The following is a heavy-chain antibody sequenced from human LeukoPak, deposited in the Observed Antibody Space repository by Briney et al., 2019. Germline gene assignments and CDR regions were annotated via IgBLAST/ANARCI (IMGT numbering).Heavy chain of an antibody. Sequence: GGPLRLSCAASGFTVSSNYMSWVRQAPGKGLEWVSVIYSGGSTYYADSVKGRFTISRDNSKNTLYLQMNSLRAEDTAVYYCARDAYGARSDYWGQGTLVTVSS. V-gene: IGHV3-53*01. J-gene: IGHJ4*02. D-gene: IGHD4/OR15-4a*01. CDR1: GFTVSSNY. CDR2: IYSGGST. CDR3: ARDAYGARSDY.